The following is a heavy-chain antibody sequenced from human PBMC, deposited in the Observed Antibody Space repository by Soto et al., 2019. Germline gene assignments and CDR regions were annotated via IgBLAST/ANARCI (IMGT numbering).Heavy chain of an antibody. V-gene: IGHV1-18*01. J-gene: IGHJ4*02. D-gene: IGHD1-26*01. CDR3: ARALGGQIVDY. CDR1: GYTFTSYG. Sequence: QVQLVQSGAEVKKPGASVKVSCKASGYTFTSYGISWVRQAPGQGLDWIGWIGGYNGNTKYAHKLQGRVTMTTDTRTSTAYMELRSLRSDDTAVYYCARALGGQIVDYWGQGTLVTVSS. CDR2: IGGYNGNT.